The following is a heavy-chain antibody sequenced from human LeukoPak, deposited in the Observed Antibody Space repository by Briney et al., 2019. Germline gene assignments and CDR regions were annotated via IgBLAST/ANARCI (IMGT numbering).Heavy chain of an antibody. CDR2: ISSSSSYM. CDR3: ARAPYDIVTGYSGYFDY. J-gene: IGHJ4*03. D-gene: IGHD3-9*01. Sequence: GGSLRLSCAGSRFTFSSYGMNWVRQAPGKGLEWVSSISSSSSYMYYADSVKGRFTISRDNAKNSLYLQMDSLRAEDTAVYYCARAPYDIVTGYSGYFDYWGKGTTVTVSS. V-gene: IGHV3-21*01. CDR1: RFTFSSYG.